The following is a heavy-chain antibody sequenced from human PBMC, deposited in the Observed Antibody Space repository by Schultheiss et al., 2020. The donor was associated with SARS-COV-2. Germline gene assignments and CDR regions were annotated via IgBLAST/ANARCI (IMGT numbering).Heavy chain of an antibody. V-gene: IGHV3-30*19. CDR2: ISYDGSNK. Sequence: GGSLRLSCAASGFTFSSYGMHWVRQAPGKGLEWVAVISYDGSNKYYADSVKGRFTISRDNSKNTLYLQMNSLRAEDTAVYYCASQDYYDSSGYTQFDYWGQGTLVTVSS. CDR3: ASQDYYDSSGYTQFDY. CDR1: GFTFSSYG. D-gene: IGHD3-22*01. J-gene: IGHJ4*02.